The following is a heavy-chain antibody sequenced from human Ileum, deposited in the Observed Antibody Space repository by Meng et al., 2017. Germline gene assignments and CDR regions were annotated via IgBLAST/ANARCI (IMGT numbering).Heavy chain of an antibody. CDR1: GISFRTSG. Sequence: QVQRWDSGGGVVQPGRSLRLSLGASGISFRTSGMHWVRQAPGKGLEWVAMIWSDGSNKYYADSVKGRFTISRDNSKNTVDLQMDSLRVEDTAFYDCARDRGVRDLDHWGQGTLVTVSS. CDR3: ARDRGVRDLDH. D-gene: IGHD3-10*01. CDR2: IWSDGSNK. V-gene: IGHV3-33*01. J-gene: IGHJ4*02.